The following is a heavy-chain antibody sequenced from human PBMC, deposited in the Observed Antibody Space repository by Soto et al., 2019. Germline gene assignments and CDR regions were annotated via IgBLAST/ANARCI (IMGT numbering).Heavy chain of an antibody. CDR1: GFTFSSYA. Sequence: GGSLRLSCAASGFTFSSYAMSWDRQAPGKGLEWVSAISGSGGSTYYADSVKGRFTISRDNSKNTLYLQMNSLRAEDTAVYYCAKDTPPGYSYGYGNDPWGQGTLVTVSS. CDR2: ISGSGGST. J-gene: IGHJ5*02. D-gene: IGHD5-18*01. CDR3: AKDTPPGYSYGYGNDP. V-gene: IGHV3-23*01.